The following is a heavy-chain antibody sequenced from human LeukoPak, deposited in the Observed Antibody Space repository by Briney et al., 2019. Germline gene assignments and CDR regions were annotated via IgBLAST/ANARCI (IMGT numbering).Heavy chain of an antibody. CDR2: IYYSGST. CDR1: GGSISRYY. J-gene: IGHJ3*02. V-gene: IGHV4-59*01. Sequence: SETLSLTCTVSGGSISRYYWSWIRQPPGKRRESSGYIYYSGSTNYNPSLKSRVTISVDTSKNQFSLKLTSVTAVDTAVYYCARLTQVGGSGNDAFDIWDQGTMVTASS. CDR3: ARLTQVGGSGNDAFDI. D-gene: IGHD3-10*01.